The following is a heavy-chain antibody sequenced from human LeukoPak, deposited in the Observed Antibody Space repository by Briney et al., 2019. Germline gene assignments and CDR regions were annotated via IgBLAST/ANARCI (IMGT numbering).Heavy chain of an antibody. Sequence: GGSLRLSCAASGFTFSTYEMNWLRQAPGKGLEWVSYISSSGSSIYYADSVKGRFTISRDNAKNSLYLHMNSLRAEDTAVYYCARGLGSCNGVSCYRYYFDYWGQGALVTVSP. V-gene: IGHV3-48*03. D-gene: IGHD2-15*01. CDR2: ISSSGSSI. J-gene: IGHJ4*02. CDR3: ARGLGSCNGVSCYRYYFDY. CDR1: GFTFSTYE.